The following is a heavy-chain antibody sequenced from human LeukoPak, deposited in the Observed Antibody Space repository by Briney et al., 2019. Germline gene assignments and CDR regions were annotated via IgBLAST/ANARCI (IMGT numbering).Heavy chain of an antibody. CDR1: GGSFSGDY. V-gene: IGHV4-34*01. Sequence: SETLSLTCAVYGGSFSGDYWSWVRQPPGKGLEWVGEINHSGSTNYNPSLKSRVTISVDTSNTWFSLKLSSVTAADTAVYYCARRLTMVLPGEEYWGQGTLVTVSS. J-gene: IGHJ4*02. CDR2: INHSGST. CDR3: ARRLTMVLPGEEY. D-gene: IGHD3-10*01.